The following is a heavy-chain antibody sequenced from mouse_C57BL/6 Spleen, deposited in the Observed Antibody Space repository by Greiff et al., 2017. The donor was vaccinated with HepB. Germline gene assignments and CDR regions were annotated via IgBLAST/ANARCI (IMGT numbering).Heavy chain of an antibody. CDR2: ISSGGDYI. Sequence: EVKLMESGEGLVKPGGSLKLSCAASGFTFSSYAMSWVRQTPEKRLEWVAYISSGGDYIYYADTVKGRFTISRDNARNTLYLQMSSLKSEDTAMYYCARERGTVGYYVVAYWGQGTLVTVSA. CDR3: ARERGTVGYYVVAY. V-gene: IGHV5S21*01. D-gene: IGHD2-3*01. CDR1: GFTFSSYA. J-gene: IGHJ3*01.